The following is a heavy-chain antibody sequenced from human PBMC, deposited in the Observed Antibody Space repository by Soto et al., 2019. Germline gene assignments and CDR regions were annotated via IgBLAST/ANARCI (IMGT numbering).Heavy chain of an antibody. Sequence: GGSLRLSCAASGFTFSSYSMNWVRQAPGKGLEWVSSISSSSSYIYYADSVKGRFTISRDNAKNSLYLQMNSLRAEDTAVYYCARERYCSGGSCSFDYWGQGTLVTVSS. J-gene: IGHJ4*02. CDR1: GFTFSSYS. CDR2: ISSSSSYI. D-gene: IGHD2-15*01. CDR3: ARERYCSGGSCSFDY. V-gene: IGHV3-21*01.